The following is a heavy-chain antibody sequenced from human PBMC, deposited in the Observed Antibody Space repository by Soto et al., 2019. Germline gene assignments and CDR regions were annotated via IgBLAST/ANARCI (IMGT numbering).Heavy chain of an antibody. CDR3: ARGSSVSDYFQH. CDR2: IFHNGNT. J-gene: IGHJ1*01. CDR1: GASVSSPGYS. D-gene: IGHD2-15*01. V-gene: IGHV4-30-2*01. Sequence: QLQLQESGSRLVKPSQTLSLTCAVSGASVSSPGYSCTWVRQPPGKGLEWIGYIFHNGNTYYNPSLRSRVNISLDRSKNQFSLMVTSVTAADTAVYYCARGSSVSDYFQHWGQGTLITVSS.